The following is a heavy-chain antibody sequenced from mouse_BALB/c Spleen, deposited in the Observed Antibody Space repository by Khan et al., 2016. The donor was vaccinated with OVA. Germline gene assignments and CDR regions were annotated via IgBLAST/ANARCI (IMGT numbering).Heavy chain of an antibody. V-gene: IGHV5-6*01. D-gene: IGHD4-1*01. CDR3: ASHLTGSFAY. CDR2: ISSGGDYT. J-gene: IGHJ3*01. Sequence: VQLKESGGDLVKPGGSLKLSCAASGFTFSSYSMSWVRQTPDKRLEWVATISSGGDYTYYPDSVKGRFTISRDNATNTLYLQMSSLKSEDTAMYYGASHLTGSFAYWGQGTLVTVSA. CDR1: GFTFSSYS.